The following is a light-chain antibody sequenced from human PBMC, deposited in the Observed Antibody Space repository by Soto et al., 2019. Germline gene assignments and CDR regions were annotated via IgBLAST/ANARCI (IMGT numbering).Light chain of an antibody. CDR2: DDS. CDR1: SLGSKS. CDR3: QVWDSSSNYYV. J-gene: IGLJ1*01. Sequence: SYELTQPPSVSVAPGQTARISCGGHSLGSKSVHWYQQKPGQAPALVVYDDSDRPSEIPERLSGSKFGDTATLTISRVEAGDEADFYCQVWDSSSNYYVFGTGTKVTVL. V-gene: IGLV3-21*02.